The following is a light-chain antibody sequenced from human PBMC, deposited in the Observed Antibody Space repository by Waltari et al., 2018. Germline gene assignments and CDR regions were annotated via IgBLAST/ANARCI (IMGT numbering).Light chain of an antibody. CDR2: WVF. CDR1: QSLVPVDGNTY. J-gene: IGKJ2*01. Sequence: EVVMTQSPVSLSVTLGQAASISCKSSQSLVPVDGNTYLNWFHQRPGQSPRRLIYWVFNRDSGVPDRFSGSGSGTDFTLRISRVEAEDVGVYYCMRGTRWPYTFGQGTQLDIK. CDR3: MRGTRWPYT. V-gene: IGKV2-30*02.